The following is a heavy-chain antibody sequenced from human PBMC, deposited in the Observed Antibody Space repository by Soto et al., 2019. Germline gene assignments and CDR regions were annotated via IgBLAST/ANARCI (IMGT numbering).Heavy chain of an antibody. D-gene: IGHD4-17*01. CDR1: GGTFSSYT. Sequence: SVKVSCKASGGTFSSYTISWVRQAPGQGLEWMGRINPSVGRANYAQKFQGRVTITTDTSTSTVYMELSSLRSEDTAVYYCARTLDYGGYVLLFDYWGQGTLVTVSS. CDR2: INPSVGRA. V-gene: IGHV1-69*02. J-gene: IGHJ4*02. CDR3: ARTLDYGGYVLLFDY.